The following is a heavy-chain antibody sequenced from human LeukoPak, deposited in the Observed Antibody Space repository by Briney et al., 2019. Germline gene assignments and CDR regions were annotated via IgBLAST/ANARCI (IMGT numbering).Heavy chain of an antibody. V-gene: IGHV3-23*01. Sequence: PGGSLRLSCAASGFTFSGYAMSWVRQAPGKGLEWVSAISDSGGSTYYADSVKGRFTISRDNAKNSLYLQMNSLRAEDTAVYYCAGDLISPGIAVAGLLNWFDPWGQGTLVTVSS. CDR3: AGDLISPGIAVAGLLNWFDP. CDR2: ISDSGGST. D-gene: IGHD6-19*01. CDR1: GFTFSGYA. J-gene: IGHJ5*02.